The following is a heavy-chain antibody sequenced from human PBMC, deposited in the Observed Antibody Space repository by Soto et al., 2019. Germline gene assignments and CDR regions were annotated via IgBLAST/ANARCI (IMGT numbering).Heavy chain of an antibody. D-gene: IGHD6-19*01. Sequence: GGSLRLSCAASGFTFSSYAMSWVRQAPGKGLEWVSAISGSGGSTYYADSVKGRFTISRDNSKNTLYLQMNSLRAEDTAVYYCAKDRPIAVAGTPVFYFDYWGQGTLVTVSS. CDR3: AKDRPIAVAGTPVFYFDY. CDR1: GFTFSSYA. V-gene: IGHV3-23*01. CDR2: ISGSGGST. J-gene: IGHJ4*02.